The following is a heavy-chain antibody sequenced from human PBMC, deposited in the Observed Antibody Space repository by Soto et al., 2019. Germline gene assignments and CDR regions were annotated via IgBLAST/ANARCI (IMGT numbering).Heavy chain of an antibody. CDR2: ISYDGSNK. Sequence: GGALRLSCAASGFTFSSYAMHWVRQAPGKGLEWVAVISYDGSNKYYADSVKGRFTISRDNSKNTLYLQMNSLRAEDTAVYYCARDRTGTSAGGMDVWGQGTTVTVSS. CDR3: ARDRTGTSAGGMDV. CDR1: GFTFSSYA. V-gene: IGHV3-30-3*01. D-gene: IGHD1-7*01. J-gene: IGHJ6*02.